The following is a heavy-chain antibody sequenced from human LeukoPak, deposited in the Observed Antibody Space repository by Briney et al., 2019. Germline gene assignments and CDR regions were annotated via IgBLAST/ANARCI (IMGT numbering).Heavy chain of an antibody. V-gene: IGHV1-2*02. Sequence: ASVKVSCKASGYTLTDSYMHWVRQAPGQGLEWLAWINPNSGDTNYAQKFQGRVTVTSDTSSSTAYMELSGLTSDDTAVYFCAREEQYRNYFDHWGQGTLVTVSS. CDR1: GYTLTDSY. J-gene: IGHJ4*02. CDR2: INPNSGDT. D-gene: IGHD1/OR15-1a*01. CDR3: AREEQYRNYFDH.